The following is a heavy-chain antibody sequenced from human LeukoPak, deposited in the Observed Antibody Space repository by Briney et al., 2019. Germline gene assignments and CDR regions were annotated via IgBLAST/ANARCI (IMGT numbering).Heavy chain of an antibody. D-gene: IGHD3-10*01. CDR1: GYTFTSYG. J-gene: IGHJ4*02. V-gene: IGHV1-18*01. CDR3: ARVREVRGVIITSLGY. Sequence: ASVKVSCKASGYTFTSYGISWVRQAPGQGLEWMGWISAYNGNINYAQKLQGRVTMTTDTSTSTAYMELRSLRSDDTAVYYCARVREVRGVIITSLGYWGQGTLVTVSS. CDR2: ISAYNGNI.